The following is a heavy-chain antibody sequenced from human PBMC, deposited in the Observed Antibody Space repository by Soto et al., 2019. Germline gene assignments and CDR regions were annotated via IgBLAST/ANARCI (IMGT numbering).Heavy chain of an antibody. CDR3: ARKERKPAAIWN. CDR2: IYYSGTT. V-gene: IGHV4-28*01. Sequence: PSETLSLTCAVSGFSIGSNNWWGWIRQPPGKGLEWIGNIYYSGTTQFNPSLKSRVTMSIDGAGKQFSLRLSSVTAADTAVYYCARKERKPAAIWNWGQGTLVTVYS. J-gene: IGHJ4*02. D-gene: IGHD2-2*01. CDR1: GFSIGSNNW.